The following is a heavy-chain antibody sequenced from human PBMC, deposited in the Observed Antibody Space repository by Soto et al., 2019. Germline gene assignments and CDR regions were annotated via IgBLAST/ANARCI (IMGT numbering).Heavy chain of an antibody. D-gene: IGHD3-10*01. CDR1: CFTFTNYG. Sequence: GASGKVSSKAPCFTFTNYGIRLGRPAPGQRLEWMGWINVYNGNTKYAQKVQGRVTMTTDTSTSTAYMELRSLRSDDTAVYYCARGVGSGSYYNQYNWFAPWGQGTLVTVSS. CDR2: INVYNGNT. J-gene: IGHJ5*02. V-gene: IGHV1-18*01. CDR3: ARGVGSGSYYNQYNWFAP.